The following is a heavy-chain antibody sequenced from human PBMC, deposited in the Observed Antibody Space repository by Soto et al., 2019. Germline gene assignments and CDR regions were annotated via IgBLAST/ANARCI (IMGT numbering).Heavy chain of an antibody. J-gene: IGHJ4*02. CDR3: TTDRADIVLMVYAYYFDY. D-gene: IGHD2-8*01. CDR2: IKSKTDGGTT. V-gene: IGHV3-15*01. Sequence: GGSLRLSCAASGFTFSNAWMSWVRQAPGKGLEWVGRIKSKTDGGTTDYAAPVKGRFTISRDDSKNTLYLQMNSLKTEDTAVYYCTTDRADIVLMVYAYYFDYWGQGTLVTVSS. CDR1: GFTFSNAW.